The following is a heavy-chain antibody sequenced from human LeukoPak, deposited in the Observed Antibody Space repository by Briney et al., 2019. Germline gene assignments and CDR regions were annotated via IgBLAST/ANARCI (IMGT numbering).Heavy chain of an antibody. D-gene: IGHD2-15*01. CDR1: GFTFSSYG. V-gene: IGHV3-30*02. CDR3: TRDKGVVAQYNWFDP. CDR2: IPYDGSNK. Sequence: GGSLRLSCAASGFTFSSYGMHWVRQAPGKGLEWVAFIPYDGSNKYYGDSVKGRFTISSDNSKNTLYLQMNSLRAEDTAVYYCTRDKGVVAQYNWFDPWGQGTLVTVSS. J-gene: IGHJ5*02.